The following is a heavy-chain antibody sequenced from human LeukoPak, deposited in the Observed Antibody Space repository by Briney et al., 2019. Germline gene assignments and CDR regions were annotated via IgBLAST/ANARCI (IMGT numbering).Heavy chain of an antibody. CDR2: INYSGNT. J-gene: IGHJ4*02. CDR1: GGSIRSYY. D-gene: IGHD4-17*01. V-gene: IGHV4-59*01. Sequence: SETLSLTCTVSGGSIRSYYWSWIRQSPGKGLEWIGYINYSGNTNYNPSLKSRLTMSVDTSKNQFSLNLSSVTDADTAMYYCAREGRQDYVYFDHWGQGSLVTVSS. CDR3: AREGRQDYVYFDH.